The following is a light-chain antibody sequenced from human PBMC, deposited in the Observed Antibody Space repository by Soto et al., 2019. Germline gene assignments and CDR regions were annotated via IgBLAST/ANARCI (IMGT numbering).Light chain of an antibody. Sequence: EIVLTQSPANLSLSPGERATLSCRASQSVSSYLAWYQQKPGQAPRRLIYDASNRATGIPARFSGSGSGTDFTLTISSLEPEDFAVYYCQQRSNWPPLTFGGGTKVEIK. CDR2: DAS. V-gene: IGKV3-11*01. CDR3: QQRSNWPPLT. CDR1: QSVSSY. J-gene: IGKJ4*01.